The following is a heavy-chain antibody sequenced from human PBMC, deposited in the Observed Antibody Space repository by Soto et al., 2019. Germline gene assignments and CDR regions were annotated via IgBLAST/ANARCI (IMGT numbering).Heavy chain of an antibody. V-gene: IGHV1-3*01. CDR3: ARDRAREVAGTGWFDP. CDR1: GYTFTSQA. CDR2: ISAGNGDT. J-gene: IGHJ5*02. Sequence: GASVKVSCKASGYTFTSQAMHWVRRAPGQRLEWMGWISAGNGDTKYSQKFQGRVTISSDTSASTAYMELTGLRSEDTAVYYCARDRAREVAGTGWFDPWGQGTMVTVSS. D-gene: IGHD6-19*01.